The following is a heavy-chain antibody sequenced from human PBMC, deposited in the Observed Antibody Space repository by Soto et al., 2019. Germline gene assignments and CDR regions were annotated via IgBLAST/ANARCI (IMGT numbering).Heavy chain of an antibody. V-gene: IGHV3-23*01. CDR1: GFTFSSYA. D-gene: IGHD6-13*01. CDR3: AKEIKEWKQQLVRRLYYYYYMDV. J-gene: IGHJ6*03. CDR2: ISGSGGST. Sequence: GGSLRLSCAASGFTFSSYAMSWVRQAPGKGLEWVSAISGSGGSTYYADSVKGRFTISRDNSKNTLYLQMNSLRAEDTAVYYCAKEIKEWKQQLVRRLYYYYYMDVGGKGTTVTVSS.